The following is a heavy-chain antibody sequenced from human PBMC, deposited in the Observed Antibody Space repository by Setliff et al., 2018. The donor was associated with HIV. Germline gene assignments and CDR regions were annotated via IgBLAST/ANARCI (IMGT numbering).Heavy chain of an antibody. CDR1: GGSASNSRYY. D-gene: IGHD2-2*01. CDR3: ASRRLLGYCSSTSCYRLAQRGNWFDS. Sequence: SETLSLTCTVSGGSASNSRYYWAWIRQPPGKGLEYIGSIHYNEKTYYNPSLKSRVTISIDTSKNQFSLNLTSVTAADTAVYYCASRRLLGYCSSTSCYRLAQRGNWFDSWGQGTLVTVSS. CDR2: IHYNEKT. J-gene: IGHJ5*01. V-gene: IGHV4-39*01.